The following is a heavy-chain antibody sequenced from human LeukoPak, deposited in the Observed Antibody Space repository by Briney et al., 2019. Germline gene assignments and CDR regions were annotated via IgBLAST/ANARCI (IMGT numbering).Heavy chain of an antibody. J-gene: IGHJ4*02. CDR3: AREFGGGNYFDY. D-gene: IGHD3-16*01. CDR2: INHSGST. CDR1: GGSISSYY. Sequence: PSETLSLTCTVSGGSISSYYWSWIRQPPGKGLEWIGEINHSGSTNYNPSLKSRVTISVDTSKNQFSLKLSSVTAADTAVYYCAREFGGGNYFDYWGQGTLVTVSS. V-gene: IGHV4-34*01.